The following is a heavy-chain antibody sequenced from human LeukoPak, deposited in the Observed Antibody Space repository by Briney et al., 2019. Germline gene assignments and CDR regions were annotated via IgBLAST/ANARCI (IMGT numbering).Heavy chain of an antibody. V-gene: IGHV3-74*01. D-gene: IGHD1-1*01. CDR3: ANELIWGYYYGMDV. J-gene: IGHJ6*02. CDR2: INSDGSST. CDR1: GFTFSSYW. Sequence: GGSLRLSCAASGFTFSSYWMHWVRQAPGKGLVWVSRINSDGSSTSYADSVKGRFTISRDNSKNTLYLQMNSLRAEDTAVYYCANELIWGYYYGMDVWGQGTTVTVSS.